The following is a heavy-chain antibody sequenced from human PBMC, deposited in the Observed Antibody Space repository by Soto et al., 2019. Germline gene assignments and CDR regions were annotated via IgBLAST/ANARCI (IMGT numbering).Heavy chain of an antibody. V-gene: IGHV1-18*04. D-gene: IGHD3-16*01. J-gene: IGHJ4*02. CDR2: ISAYNGNT. CDR1: GYTFTSYG. Sequence: ASVKVSCKASGYTFTSYGISWVRQAPGQGLEWMGWISAYNGNTNYAQKLQGRVTMTTDTSTSTAYMELRSLRSDDTAVYYCASGDDSVLRPPPSFDYWGQGTLVTVSS. CDR3: ASGDDSVLRPPPSFDY.